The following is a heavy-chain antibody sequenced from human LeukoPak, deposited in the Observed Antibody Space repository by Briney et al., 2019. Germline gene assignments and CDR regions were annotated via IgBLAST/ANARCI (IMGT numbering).Heavy chain of an antibody. J-gene: IGHJ6*02. Sequence: PGGSLRLSCAASGFTFDDYAMHWVRQAPGEGLEWVSGITWNRDNMGYGDSVKGRFTISRDNVKNVLYLQMTSLRPEDTALYYCAKDLSSAITSALVLDVWGQGTTVIVSS. D-gene: IGHD3-22*01. CDR3: AKDLSSAITSALVLDV. CDR1: GFTFDDYA. V-gene: IGHV3-9*01. CDR2: ITWNRDNM.